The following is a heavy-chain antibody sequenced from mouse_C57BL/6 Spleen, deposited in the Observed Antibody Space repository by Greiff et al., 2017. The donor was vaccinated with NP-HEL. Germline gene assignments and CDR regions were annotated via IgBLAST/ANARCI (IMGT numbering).Heavy chain of an antibody. J-gene: IGHJ2*01. V-gene: IGHV5-16*01. CDR3: ARGGDYFDY. Sequence: EVQLVESEGGLVQPGSSMKLSCTASGFTFSDYYMAWVRQVPEKGLEWVANINYDGSSTYYLDSLKSRFIISRDNAKNILYLQMSSPKSEDTATYYCARGGDYFDYWGQGTTLTVSS. CDR2: INYDGSST. CDR1: GFTFSDYY.